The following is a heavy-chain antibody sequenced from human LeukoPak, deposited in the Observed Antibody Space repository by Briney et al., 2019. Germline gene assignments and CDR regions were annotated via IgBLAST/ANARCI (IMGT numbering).Heavy chain of an antibody. CDR1: GVSIISSDY. CDR3: AREQGYCSTTTCQYSWFDP. V-gene: IGHV4-59*01. D-gene: IGHD2-2*01. Sequence: SETLSLTCAVSGVSIISSDYSRWIRQPPGKGLEWIGYMYYSGSSNFNPSLKSRVTISRDTSKNQFYLKLSSVTAADTAVYFCAREQGYCSTTTCQYSWFDPWGQGTLVTVSS. J-gene: IGHJ5*02. CDR2: MYYSGSS.